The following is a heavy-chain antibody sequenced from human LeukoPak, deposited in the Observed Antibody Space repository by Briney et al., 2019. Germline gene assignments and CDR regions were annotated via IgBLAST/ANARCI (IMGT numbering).Heavy chain of an antibody. CDR3: ARQGVEDIVVVPAAVDY. J-gene: IGHJ4*02. V-gene: IGHV4-39*01. CDR1: GGSFSLYY. Sequence: SETLSLTCAVYGGSFSLYYWSWIRQPPGKGLEWIGSIYYSGSTYYNPSLKSRVTISVDTSKNQFSLKLSSVTAADTAVYYCARQGVEDIVVVPAAVDYWGQGTLVTVSS. D-gene: IGHD2-2*01. CDR2: IYYSGST.